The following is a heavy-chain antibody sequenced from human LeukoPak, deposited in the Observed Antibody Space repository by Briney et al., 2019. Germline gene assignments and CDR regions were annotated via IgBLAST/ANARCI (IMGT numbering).Heavy chain of an antibody. Sequence: SETLSLTCTVSGDSISSGRYYWGWIRQPPGKGLEWVGTIFYSGITNNNPSLKSRVTIFVDTSKNQFSLRLTSVTAADTAVYYCARQPRDFLTGSYRKSSSSSYVDVWGNGATVTVSS. J-gene: IGHJ6*03. CDR1: GDSISSGRYY. V-gene: IGHV4-39*01. D-gene: IGHD3-9*01. CDR2: IFYSGIT. CDR3: ARQPRDFLTGSYRKSSSSSYVDV.